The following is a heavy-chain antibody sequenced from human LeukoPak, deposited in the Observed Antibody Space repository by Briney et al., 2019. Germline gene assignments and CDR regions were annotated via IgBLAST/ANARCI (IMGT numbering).Heavy chain of an antibody. CDR3: AKDRSCINYGCHGDFDY. CDR1: GFIFSSYA. V-gene: IGHV3-23*01. Sequence: PGGSLRLSCAASGFIFSSYAMSWVRQAPGKGLEWVSTISGSGGSKYYADSVKGRFTISRDNSKNTVYLQMNSLRAEDTAVYYCAKDRSCINYGCHGDFDYWGQGTLVTVSA. J-gene: IGHJ4*02. D-gene: IGHD2-8*01. CDR2: ISGSGGSK.